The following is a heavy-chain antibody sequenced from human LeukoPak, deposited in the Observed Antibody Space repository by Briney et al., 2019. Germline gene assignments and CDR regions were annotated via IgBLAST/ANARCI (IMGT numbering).Heavy chain of an antibody. V-gene: IGHV1-69*04. CDR1: GGTFSSYA. CDR2: IIPIVGIA. CDR3: ARDGEMATIYFDY. Sequence: ASVNVSCKASGGTFSSYAISWVRQAPGQGLEWMGTIIPIVGIANYAQKFQGRVTITANKFTSTAYMELSSLRSEDTAVYYCARDGEMATIYFDYWGQGTLVTVSS. D-gene: IGHD5-24*01. J-gene: IGHJ4*02.